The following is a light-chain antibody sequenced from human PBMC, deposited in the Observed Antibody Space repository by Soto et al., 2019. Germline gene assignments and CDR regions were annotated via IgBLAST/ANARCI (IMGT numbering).Light chain of an antibody. CDR1: QGISNY. CDR2: AAS. J-gene: IGKJ1*01. V-gene: IGKV1-27*01. Sequence: DIQMTQSPSSLSASVGDRVTITCRASQGISNYLAWYQQKPGKVPKLLIYAASTLQSGVPSRFSDSGSGTDFTLTISILQPEDVATYYCQKYNSALWTFGQGTKVEIK. CDR3: QKYNSALWT.